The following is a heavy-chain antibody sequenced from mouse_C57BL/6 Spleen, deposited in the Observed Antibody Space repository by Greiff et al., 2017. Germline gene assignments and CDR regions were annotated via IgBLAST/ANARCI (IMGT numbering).Heavy chain of an antibody. D-gene: IGHD2-13*01. J-gene: IGHJ2*01. Sequence: VQLQQSGAELVRPGASVTLSCKASGYTFTDYEMHWVKQTPVHGLEWIGAIDPETGGTAYNQKFKGKAILTADKSSSTAYMQLRSLTSEDSAVYYCARFPDDGDARFGYWGQGTTLTVSS. CDR2: IDPETGGT. V-gene: IGHV1-15*01. CDR1: GYTFTDYE. CDR3: ARFPDDGDARFGY.